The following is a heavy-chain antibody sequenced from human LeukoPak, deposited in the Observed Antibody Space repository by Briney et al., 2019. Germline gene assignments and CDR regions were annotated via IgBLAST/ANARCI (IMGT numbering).Heavy chain of an antibody. CDR2: IYPRDGST. V-gene: IGHV1-46*01. CDR1: GYTFTGYY. Sequence: ASVKASCKASGYTFTGYYMHWVRQAPGQGLEWMVMIYPRDGSTSYAQKFQGRVTVTRDTSTSTVHMELSGLRSEDTAVYYCARDQEGFDYWGQGTLVTVSS. CDR3: ARDQEGFDY. J-gene: IGHJ4*02.